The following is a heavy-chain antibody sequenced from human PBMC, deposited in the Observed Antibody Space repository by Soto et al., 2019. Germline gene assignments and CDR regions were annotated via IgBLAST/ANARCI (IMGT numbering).Heavy chain of an antibody. V-gene: IGHV4-39*01. Sequence: PSETLSLTCTVSGGSITNSSYYWAWIRQPPGKGLEWIGSIYYSGSTYYNPSLKSRVTISVDTSKNLFSLKLSSVTAADTAVYYCARHTPFSQLGVKHYYYYGMDVWGQGTTVS. D-gene: IGHD3-16*01. J-gene: IGHJ6*02. CDR1: GGSITNSSYY. CDR3: ARHTPFSQLGVKHYYYYGMDV. CDR2: IYYSGST.